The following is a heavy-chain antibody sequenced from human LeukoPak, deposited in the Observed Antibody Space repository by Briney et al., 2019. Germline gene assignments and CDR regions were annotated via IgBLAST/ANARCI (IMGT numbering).Heavy chain of an antibody. CDR1: GYTFTGYY. D-gene: IGHD6-19*01. CDR2: INPNSGGT. J-gene: IGHJ5*02. V-gene: IGHV1-2*02. CDR3: ARFRGSGWYSFDL. Sequence: ASVKVSCKASGYTFTGYYMHWVRQAPGQGLEWMGWINPNSGGTNYAQKFQGRVAMTRDTSISTDYMELSDLRSDDTAVYYCARFRGSGWYSFDLWGQGTLVTVSS.